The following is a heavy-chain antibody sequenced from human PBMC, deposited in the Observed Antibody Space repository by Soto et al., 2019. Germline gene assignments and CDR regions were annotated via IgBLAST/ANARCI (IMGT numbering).Heavy chain of an antibody. J-gene: IGHJ6*02. CDR2: TYYRSKWYN. D-gene: IGHD2-15*01. CDR1: GDSVSSNSAA. Sequence: QVQLQQSGPGLVKPSQTLSLTCAISGDSVSSNSAAWNWIRQSPSRGLEWLGRTYYRSKWYNDYAVSVKSRITINPDTSKNQFSLQLNSVTPEDTAVYYCARGVCSGGSCYFPLYYYYGMDVWGQGTTVTVSS. CDR3: ARGVCSGGSCYFPLYYYYGMDV. V-gene: IGHV6-1*01.